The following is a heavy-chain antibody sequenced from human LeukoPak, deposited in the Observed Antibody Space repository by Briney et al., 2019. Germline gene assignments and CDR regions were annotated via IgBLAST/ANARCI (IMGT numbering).Heavy chain of an antibody. D-gene: IGHD2-15*01. CDR1: DDSVIVSDYF. V-gene: IGHV4-39*07. CDR2: VTYSGNT. J-gene: IGHJ3*02. Sequence: PSETLSLTCTVSDDSVIVSDYFWGWIRQPPGKGLEWMGSVTYSGNTYYNPSLKSRVTLSVDTSKSQFSLTLTSVTAADTAVYFCAREIGYCAGGSCYFGAFDMWGQGTKVRVSS. CDR3: AREIGYCAGGSCYFGAFDM.